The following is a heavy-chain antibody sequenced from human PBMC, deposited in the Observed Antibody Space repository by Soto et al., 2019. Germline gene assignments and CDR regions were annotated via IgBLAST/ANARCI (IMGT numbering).Heavy chain of an antibody. CDR3: ARQAHHDNWFDP. CDR1: GGSLSSSGHY. Sequence: SETLSLTCTVSGGSLSSSGHYWGWIRQPPGKGLEYIGSIYYSGSTYYNPSLKSRVTISVDTSKNYFSLKLRSVTAADTAVYYCARQAHHDNWFDPWGQGTLVTVSS. J-gene: IGHJ5*02. V-gene: IGHV4-39*01. CDR2: IYYSGST.